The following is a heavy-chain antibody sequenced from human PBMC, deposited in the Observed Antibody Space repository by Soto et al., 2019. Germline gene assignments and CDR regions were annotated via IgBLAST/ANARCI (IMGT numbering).Heavy chain of an antibody. CDR1: GYTFTGYY. D-gene: IGHD6-6*01. V-gene: IGHV1-2*04. J-gene: IGHJ6*01. CDR2: INPNSGGT. CDR3: ARDREQLIPGAPYSYYYGMDV. Sequence: ASVKVSCKASGYTFTGYYMHWVRQAPGQGLEWMGWINPNSGGTNYAQKFQGWVTMTRDTSISTVYMELSSLRSEDTAVCYCARDREQLIPGAPYSYYYGMDVWGQGTTVNVS.